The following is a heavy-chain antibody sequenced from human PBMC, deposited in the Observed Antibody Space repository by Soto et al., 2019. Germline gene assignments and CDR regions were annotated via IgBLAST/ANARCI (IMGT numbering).Heavy chain of an antibody. V-gene: IGHV1-69*06. CDR2: IIPIFGTA. CDR3: ARVGHYYDSSGYSSYSGYYSFYY. J-gene: IGHJ4*02. Sequence: AAVKVSCKASGGTFSSYAISWVRQAPGQGLEWMGGIIPIFGTANYAQKFQGRVTITADKSTSTAYMELSSLRSEDTAVYYCARVGHYYDSSGYSSYSGYYSFYYWGPVSLVTVSS. D-gene: IGHD3-22*01. CDR1: GGTFSSYA.